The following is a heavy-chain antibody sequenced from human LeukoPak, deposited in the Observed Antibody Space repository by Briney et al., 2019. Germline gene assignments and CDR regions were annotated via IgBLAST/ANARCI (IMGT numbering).Heavy chain of an antibody. Sequence: GGSLRLSCAASGFTFSSYGMHWVRQAPGKGLEWVAVIWYDGSNKYYADSVKGRFTISRDNSKNTLYLQMNSPRAEDTAVYYCARGLRYFDWPYFDYWGQGTLVTVSS. D-gene: IGHD3-9*01. CDR2: IWYDGSNK. CDR3: ARGLRYFDWPYFDY. V-gene: IGHV3-33*01. CDR1: GFTFSSYG. J-gene: IGHJ4*02.